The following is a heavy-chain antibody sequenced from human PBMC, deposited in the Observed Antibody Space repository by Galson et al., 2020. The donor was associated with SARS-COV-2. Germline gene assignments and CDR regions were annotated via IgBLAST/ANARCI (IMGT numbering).Heavy chain of an antibody. CDR2: IIPIFGTA. Sequence: KISCKASGGTFSSYAISWVRQAPGQGLEWMGGIIPIFGTANYAQKFQGRVTITADESTSTAYMELSSLSSEDTAVYYCASARSGWYDTYYFDYWGQGTLVTVSS. D-gene: IGHD6-19*01. V-gene: IGHV1-69*01. CDR1: GGTFSSYA. J-gene: IGHJ4*02. CDR3: ASARSGWYDTYYFDY.